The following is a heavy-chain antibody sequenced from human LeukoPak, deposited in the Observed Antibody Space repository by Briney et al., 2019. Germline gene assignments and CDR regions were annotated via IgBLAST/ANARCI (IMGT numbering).Heavy chain of an antibody. V-gene: IGHV1-2*02. J-gene: IGHJ4*02. D-gene: IGHD3-10*01. Sequence: ASVKVSCKASGYTFTGYYIHWVRQAPGQGLEWMGWINPHSGGTNYAQKFQGGVTMTRDTSITTAYMELSSLRSDDTAVYYCARPLGGGSGSYLFDYWGQGTLVTVSS. CDR3: ARPLGGGSGSYLFDY. CDR2: INPHSGGT. CDR1: GYTFTGYY.